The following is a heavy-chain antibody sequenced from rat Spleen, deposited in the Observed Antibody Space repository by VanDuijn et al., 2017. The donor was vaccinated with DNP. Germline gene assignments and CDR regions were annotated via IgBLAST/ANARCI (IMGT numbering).Heavy chain of an antibody. V-gene: IGHV5-7*01. D-gene: IGHD1-11*01. Sequence: EVQLVESGGGLVQPGRSLKLSCPASGFSFSDYNMAWVRQTPKKGLEWVATIGYDGRRTFYRDSVKGRFTISRDNAKSTLYLQMDSLRSEDTATYYCARHGIRSPFAYWGQGTLVTVSS. CDR3: ARHGIRSPFAY. CDR2: IGYDGRRT. J-gene: IGHJ3*01. CDR1: GFSFSDYN.